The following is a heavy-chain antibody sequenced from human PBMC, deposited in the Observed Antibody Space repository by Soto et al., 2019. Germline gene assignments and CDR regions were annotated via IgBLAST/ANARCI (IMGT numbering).Heavy chain of an antibody. Sequence: PSETLSLTCTVSDGSISNFYWSWIRQPPGKGLEWIGYISSSGSTNYNPSLKSRVSISVDTSKTQFSLNLTSVTAADTAVYYCARAPMVLTRSYFDSWGQGTPVTVSS. CDR1: DGSISNFY. V-gene: IGHV4-59*01. D-gene: IGHD2-8*01. CDR2: ISSSGST. J-gene: IGHJ4*02. CDR3: ARAPMVLTRSYFDS.